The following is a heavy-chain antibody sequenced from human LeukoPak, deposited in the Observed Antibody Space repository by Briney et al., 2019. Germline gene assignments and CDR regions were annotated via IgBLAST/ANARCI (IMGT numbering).Heavy chain of an antibody. CDR3: ARDLVDIVVVPAANESNWFDP. J-gene: IGHJ5*02. D-gene: IGHD2-2*01. CDR2: IIPILGIA. V-gene: IGHV1-69*04. CDR1: GGTFSSYA. Sequence: SVKVSCKASGGTFSSYAISWVRQAPGQGLEWMGRIIPILGIANYAQEFQGRVTITADKSTSTAYMELSSLRSEDTAVYYCARDLVDIVVVPAANESNWFDPWGQGTLVTVSS.